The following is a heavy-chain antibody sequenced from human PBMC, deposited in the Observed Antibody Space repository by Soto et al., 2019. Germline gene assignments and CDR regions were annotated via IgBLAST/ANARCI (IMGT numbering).Heavy chain of an antibody. V-gene: IGHV2-26*01. D-gene: IGHD6-19*01. CDR3: ARRHLAVAVSPWFDP. CDR2: IDSSGEK. CDR1: GLSITDSEMG. Sequence: QVTLKESGPVLVKPTEPLTLRCTVSGLSITDSEMGVSWIRQPPGQPLEWLAHIDSSGEKSYRTFLKSRLAICKDTSKSQIVLTMTNMDPADTATYYCARRHLAVAVSPWFDPWGQGIPVTVSS. J-gene: IGHJ5*02.